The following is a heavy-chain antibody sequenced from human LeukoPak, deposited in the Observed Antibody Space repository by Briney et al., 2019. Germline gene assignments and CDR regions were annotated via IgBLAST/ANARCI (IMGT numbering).Heavy chain of an antibody. Sequence: QPGGSLRLSCAASGFTFSSYGMHWVRQSPGKGLEWVAVIWYDGSNKYYADSVKGRFTISRGNSKNTLYLQMNSLRAEDTAVYYCARATTYSGSYYAHDYWGQGTLVTVSS. CDR2: IWYDGSNK. CDR3: ARATTYSGSYYAHDY. J-gene: IGHJ4*02. D-gene: IGHD1-26*01. CDR1: GFTFSSYG. V-gene: IGHV3-33*01.